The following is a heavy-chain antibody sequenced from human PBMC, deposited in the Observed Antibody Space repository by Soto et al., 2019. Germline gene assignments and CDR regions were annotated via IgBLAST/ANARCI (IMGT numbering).Heavy chain of an antibody. CDR3: ARAYSDAFDI. D-gene: IGHD2-15*01. CDR1: GFTFSDYY. Sequence: GGSLRLSCAASGFTFSDYYMTWIRQAPGKGLEYVSYISSSGTAIYYADSVKGRFTISRDNAKKSLFLQMSSLRAEDTAVYYCARAYSDAFDIWGQGTMVTVSS. CDR2: ISSSGTAI. J-gene: IGHJ3*02. V-gene: IGHV3-11*01.